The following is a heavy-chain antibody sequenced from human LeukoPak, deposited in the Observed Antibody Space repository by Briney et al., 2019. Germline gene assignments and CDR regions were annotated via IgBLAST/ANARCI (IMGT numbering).Heavy chain of an antibody. Sequence: ASVKVSCKASGYTFTSYAMHWVRQAPGQRLEWMGWINAGNGNTKYSQEFQGRVTITRDTSTSTAYMELRSLRSDDTAVYYCAREDSGADAFDIWGQGTMVTVSS. D-gene: IGHD6-25*01. V-gene: IGHV1-3*01. J-gene: IGHJ3*02. CDR1: GYTFTSYA. CDR2: INAGNGNT. CDR3: AREDSGADAFDI.